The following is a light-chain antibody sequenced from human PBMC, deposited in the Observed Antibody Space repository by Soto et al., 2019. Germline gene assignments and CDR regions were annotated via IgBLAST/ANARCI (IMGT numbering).Light chain of an antibody. CDR1: SSDVGAYNY. Sequence: QSALTQPPSASGSPGQSVTISCTGTSSDVGAYNYVSWYQQHPGTAPKLMIYEVNKRPSGVPDRFSGSKSGNTASLTVSGLQADDEADYYCSSYAGDNTVIFGGGTKLTVL. CDR3: SSYAGDNTVI. V-gene: IGLV2-8*01. CDR2: EVN. J-gene: IGLJ2*01.